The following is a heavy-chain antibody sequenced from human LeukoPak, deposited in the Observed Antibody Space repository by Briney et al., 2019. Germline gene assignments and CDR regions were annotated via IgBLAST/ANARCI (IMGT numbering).Heavy chain of an antibody. CDR3: TRPGIVGATSGGERDY. CDR2: IRSKANSYAT. J-gene: IGHJ4*02. Sequence: GGSLRFSCAASGFTFSNAWMSWVRQGPGKGLEWVGRIRSKANSYATAYAASVKGRFTISRDDSKNTAYLQMNSLKTEDTAVYYCTRPGIVGATSGGERDYWGQGTLVTVSS. V-gene: IGHV3-73*01. CDR1: GFTFSNAW. D-gene: IGHD1-26*01.